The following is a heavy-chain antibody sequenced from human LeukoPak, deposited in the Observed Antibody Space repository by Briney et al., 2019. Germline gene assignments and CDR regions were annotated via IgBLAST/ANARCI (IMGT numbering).Heavy chain of an antibody. V-gene: IGHV4-31*03. D-gene: IGHD3-3*01. J-gene: IGHJ4*02. CDR3: ARQVYYDFWSGYYKGYYFDY. CDR1: GGSISSGGYY. CDR2: IYYSGST. Sequence: SQTLSLTCTVSGGSISSGGYYWSWIRQHPGKGLEWIGYIYYSGSTYYNPSLKSRVTISVDTSKNQFSLKLSSVTAADTAVYHCARQVYYDFWSGYYKGYYFDYWGQGTLVTVSS.